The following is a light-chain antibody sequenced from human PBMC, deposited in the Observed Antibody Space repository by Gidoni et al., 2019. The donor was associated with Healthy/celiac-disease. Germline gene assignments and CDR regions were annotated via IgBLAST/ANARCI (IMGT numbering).Light chain of an antibody. J-gene: IGKJ2*01. Sequence: DIQMTQSPSTLPASVGDRVTLTCRASQSISSWLAWYQQKPGKAPKLLIYKASSLESGVPSRFSGSGSGTEFTLTISSLQPDDFATYYCQQYNSYALAFGQGTKLEIK. CDR3: QQYNSYALA. V-gene: IGKV1-5*03. CDR2: KAS. CDR1: QSISSW.